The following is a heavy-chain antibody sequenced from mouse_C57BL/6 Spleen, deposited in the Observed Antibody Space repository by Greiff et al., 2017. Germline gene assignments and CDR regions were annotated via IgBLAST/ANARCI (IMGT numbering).Heavy chain of an antibody. CDR2: IDPSDSYT. CDR1: GYTFTSYW. D-gene: IGHD1-1*01. J-gene: IGHJ4*01. Sequence: VQLQQPGAELVKPGASVKLSCKASGYTFTSYWMQWVKQRPGQGLEWIGEIDPSDSYTNYNQKFKGKATLTVDTSSSTAYMQLSSLTSEDSAVYYWATLRSRAMDYWGQGTSVTVSS. V-gene: IGHV1-50*01. CDR3: ATLRSRAMDY.